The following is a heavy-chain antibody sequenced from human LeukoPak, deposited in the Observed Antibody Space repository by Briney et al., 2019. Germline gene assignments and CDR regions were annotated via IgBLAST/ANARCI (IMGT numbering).Heavy chain of an antibody. CDR2: VRYDGSNK. CDR1: GFTFSSHG. Sequence: GTSLRLSCAASGFTFSSHGMHWVRQTPGKGLEWVAAVRYDGSNKYYADSVKGRLTISRDNSKNTLYLQMNSLRAEDTAVYYCARTGGRDGYGFDYWGQGTLVTVPP. J-gene: IGHJ4*02. D-gene: IGHD5-24*01. V-gene: IGHV3-33*01. CDR3: ARTGGRDGYGFDY.